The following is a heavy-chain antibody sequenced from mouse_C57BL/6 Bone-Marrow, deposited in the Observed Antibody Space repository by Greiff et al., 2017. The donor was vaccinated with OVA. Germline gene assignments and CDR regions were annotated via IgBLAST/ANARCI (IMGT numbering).Heavy chain of an antibody. CDR3: ARQVTTEGDYAMDY. V-gene: IGHV5-2*01. CDR1: EYEFPSHD. D-gene: IGHD2-2*01. J-gene: IGHJ4*01. CDR2: INSDGGST. Sequence: DVKLVESGGGLVQPGESLKLSCESNEYEFPSHDMSWVRKTPEKRLELVAAINSDGGSTYYPDTMERRFIISRDNTKKTLYLQMSSLRSEDTALYYCARQVTTEGDYAMDYWGQGTSVTVSS.